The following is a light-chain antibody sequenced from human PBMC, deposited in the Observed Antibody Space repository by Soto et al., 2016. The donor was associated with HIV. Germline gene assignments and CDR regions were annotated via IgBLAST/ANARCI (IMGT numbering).Light chain of an antibody. J-gene: IGLJ1*01. CDR3: QAWDSSTEV. Sequence: SYELTQPPSVSVSPGQTASITCSGDKLGDKYACWYQQQPGQSPALVIYQDTKRPSGIPERFSGSNSGNTATLTISGTQAMDEADYYCQAWDSSTEVFGTGTKVTV. CDR2: QDT. V-gene: IGLV3-1*01. CDR1: KLGDKY.